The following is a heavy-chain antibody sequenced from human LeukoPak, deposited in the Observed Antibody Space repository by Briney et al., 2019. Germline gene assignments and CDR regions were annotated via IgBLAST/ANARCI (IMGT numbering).Heavy chain of an antibody. Sequence: GGSLRLSCAASGFTFSTYWMSWVRQAPRKGLEWVANIRQDGSAKYYLDSVKGRFTISRDNAKNSPYLQMNSLRAEDTAVYSCTRDRQGPKLYEMHVWGQGTTVTVSS. CDR2: IRQDGSAK. V-gene: IGHV3-7*01. J-gene: IGHJ6*02. D-gene: IGHD3-10*01. CDR1: GFTFSTYW. CDR3: TRDRQGPKLYEMHV.